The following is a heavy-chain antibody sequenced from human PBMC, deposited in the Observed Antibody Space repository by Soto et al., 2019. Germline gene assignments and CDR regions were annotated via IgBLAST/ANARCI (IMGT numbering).Heavy chain of an antibody. V-gene: IGHV1-69*01. CDR2: IIPIFGTA. CDR3: ARTMWDFYGMDG. Sequence: QVQLVQSWAEVKKPVSSVKVSCKASGGTFSSYAISWVRQAPGQVLEWMGGIIPIFGTANYAQKFQGRVTMTADESTSTADRELSSLRSEDTAVYDCARTMWDFYGMDGRGQGTTGTVSS. J-gene: IGHJ6*02. D-gene: IGHD1-26*01. CDR1: GGTFSSYA.